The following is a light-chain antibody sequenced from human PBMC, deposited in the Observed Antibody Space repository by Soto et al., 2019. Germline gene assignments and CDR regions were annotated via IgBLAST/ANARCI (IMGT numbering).Light chain of an antibody. CDR3: QQRSNWPPRFT. J-gene: IGKJ3*01. CDR2: DAS. V-gene: IGKV3-11*01. Sequence: EIVLTQSPATLSLSPGERATLSCRASQSVGTYLAWYQQKLGQAPRLLIYDASNRATGIPARFSGSGSGTDFTLTISSLEPEDFAVYYGQQRSNWPPRFTFGPGTKVDIK. CDR1: QSVGTY.